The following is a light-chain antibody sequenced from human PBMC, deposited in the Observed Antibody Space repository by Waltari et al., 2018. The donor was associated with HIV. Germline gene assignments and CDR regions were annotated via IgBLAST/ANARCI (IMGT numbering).Light chain of an antibody. CDR2: GAS. J-gene: IGKJ2*01. Sequence: EIVLTQSPGTLSLSPGERATLSCRARQRVSSSYLAWYQQKPGQAPRLLIYGASSKATGIPDRFSGSGSGTDFTLTISRLEPEDFAVYYCQQYGSSLYTFGQGTKLEIK. V-gene: IGKV3-20*01. CDR1: QRVSSSY. CDR3: QQYGSSLYT.